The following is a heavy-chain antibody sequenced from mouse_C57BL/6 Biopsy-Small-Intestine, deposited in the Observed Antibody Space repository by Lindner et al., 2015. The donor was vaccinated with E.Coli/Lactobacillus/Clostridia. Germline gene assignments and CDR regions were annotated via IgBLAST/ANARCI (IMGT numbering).Heavy chain of an antibody. CDR2: INPYNDDT. D-gene: IGHD2-5*01. V-gene: IGHV1-14*01. CDR1: GYTFTSYV. J-gene: IGHJ3*01. CDR3: ALYYRNYVLAY. Sequence: QLQESGPELIKPGTSVKMSCMASGYTFTSYVMHWVKQKPGQGLEWIGYINPYNDDTNYNEKFKGKATLTSDKSSSTAYMELSSLTSEDSAVYYCALYYRNYVLAYWGQGTLVTVSA.